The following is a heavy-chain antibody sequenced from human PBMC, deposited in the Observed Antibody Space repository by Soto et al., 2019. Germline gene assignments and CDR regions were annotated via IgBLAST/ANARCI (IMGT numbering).Heavy chain of an antibody. J-gene: IGHJ5*02. Sequence: QVQLVQSGAEVKKPGSSVKVSCKASGGTFSSYAISWVRQAPGQGLEWMGGIIPIFGTANYAQKFQGRVTITTDEPTRTAYMELRSLRSEDTAVYYCASAPSDILPEGWFDPWGQGNLVNVSS. D-gene: IGHD3-9*01. CDR3: ASAPSDILPEGWFDP. CDR2: IIPIFGTA. CDR1: GGTFSSYA. V-gene: IGHV1-69*05.